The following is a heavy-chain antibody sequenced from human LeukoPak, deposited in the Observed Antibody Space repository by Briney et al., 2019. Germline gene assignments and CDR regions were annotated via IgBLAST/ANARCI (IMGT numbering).Heavy chain of an antibody. J-gene: IGHJ6*03. CDR1: DDSFSSHY. D-gene: IGHD2-15*01. CDR3: ARALLENYYYYYMDV. Sequence: SETLSLTCAVSDDSFSSHYWTWIRQPPGKGLEWIGYISYIGSTYYNPSLKSRVTISVDTSKNQFSLKLSSVTAADTAVYYCARALLENYYYYYMDVWGKGTTVTVSS. CDR2: ISYIGST. V-gene: IGHV4-59*11.